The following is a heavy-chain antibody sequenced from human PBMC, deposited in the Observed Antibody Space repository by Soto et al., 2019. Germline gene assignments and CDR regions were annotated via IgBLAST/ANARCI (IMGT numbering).Heavy chain of an antibody. CDR1: GATFSSYA. V-gene: IGHV1-69*06. CDR3: ARDLSAAAGLPYYYYYGMDV. J-gene: IGHJ6*02. CDR2: IIPIFGTA. Sequence: GASVKVSCKASGATFSSYAISWVPQAPGQGLEWMGGIIPIFGTANYAQKFQGRVTITADKSTSTAYMELSSLRSEDTAVYYCARDLSAAAGLPYYYYYGMDVWGQGTTVTVSS. D-gene: IGHD6-13*01.